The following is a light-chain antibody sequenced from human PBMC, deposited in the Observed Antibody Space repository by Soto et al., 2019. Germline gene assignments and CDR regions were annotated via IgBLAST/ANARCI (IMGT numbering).Light chain of an antibody. CDR2: LAS. J-gene: IGKJ3*01. CDR3: QQTKNVLFT. V-gene: IGKV1-39*01. Sequence: QMTHSPSSLSASIGDIVTMTFRASQSISSYLNWYQQKPGQAPKLLIYLASNLQSEVPSRFSGSGSGTDFTLTISSLQPEDFARYYCQQTKNVLFTFGPGTKVDIK. CDR1: QSISSY.